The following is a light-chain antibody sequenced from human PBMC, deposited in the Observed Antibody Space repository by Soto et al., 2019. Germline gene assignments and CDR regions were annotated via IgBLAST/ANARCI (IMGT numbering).Light chain of an antibody. J-gene: IGKJ2*01. CDR1: QSVSSSY. Sequence: EIVLTQSPGTLSLSPGERATLSCRASQSVSSSYLAWYQQKPCQAPRLLIYGASSRATGIPDRFSGSGSGTDFPLAISRLEPEDFAMYYCQQYGRPPPRTFGQGTKLEIK. CDR3: QQYGRPPPRT. CDR2: GAS. V-gene: IGKV3-20*01.